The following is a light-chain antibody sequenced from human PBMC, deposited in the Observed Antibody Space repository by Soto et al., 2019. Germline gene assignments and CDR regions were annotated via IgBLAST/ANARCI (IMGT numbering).Light chain of an antibody. Sequence: QSVLTQPASVSGSPGQSITISCTGTSSDVGGYDYVSWYQLHPGKAPKLMVFEVNNRPSGVSYRFSGSKSGNTASLTISWLQAEDAADYFCSSYSISTAYLFGTGTKVTVL. J-gene: IGLJ1*01. V-gene: IGLV2-14*01. CDR1: SSDVGGYDY. CDR3: SSYSISTAYL. CDR2: EVN.